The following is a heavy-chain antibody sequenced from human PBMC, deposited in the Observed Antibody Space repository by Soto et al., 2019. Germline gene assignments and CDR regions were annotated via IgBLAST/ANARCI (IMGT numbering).Heavy chain of an antibody. Sequence: QPQSKGLEWVAVISYDGSNKYYADSVKGRFTISRDNSKNTLYLQMNSLRAEDTAVYYCARVPSSSGRAHFDYWGQGTLVTVSS. J-gene: IGHJ4*02. D-gene: IGHD2-15*01. V-gene: IGHV3-30-3*01. CDR3: ARVPSSSGRAHFDY. CDR2: ISYDGSNK.